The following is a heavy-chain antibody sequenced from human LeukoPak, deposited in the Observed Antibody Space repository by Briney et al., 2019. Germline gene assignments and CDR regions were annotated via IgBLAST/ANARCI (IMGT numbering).Heavy chain of an antibody. CDR2: ISGSGGST. D-gene: IGHD2-8*01. CDR3: AKPPIVLMVYAINFDY. J-gene: IGHJ4*02. CDR1: GFTFSSYA. Sequence: GGSLRLSCAASGFTFSSYAMSWVRQAPGKGLEWVSAISGSGGSTYYADSVKGRFTISRDNSKNTLYLQMNSLRAEDTAVYYCAKPPIVLMVYAINFDYWGQGTLVTVSS. V-gene: IGHV3-23*01.